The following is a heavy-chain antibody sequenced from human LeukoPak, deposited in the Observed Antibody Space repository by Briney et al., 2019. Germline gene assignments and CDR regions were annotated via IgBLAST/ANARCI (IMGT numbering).Heavy chain of an antibody. CDR1: GYTFTGYY. CDR3: ARDQVSLYYYGSGSYVGPDWFDP. Sequence: ASVKVSCKTSGYTFTGYYMHWVRQAPGQGLEWMGWMNPNSGNTGYAQKFQGRVTITRNTSISTVYMELSSLRSEDTAVYYCARDQVSLYYYGSGSYVGPDWFDPWGQGTLVTVSS. V-gene: IGHV1-8*03. D-gene: IGHD3-10*01. CDR2: MNPNSGNT. J-gene: IGHJ5*02.